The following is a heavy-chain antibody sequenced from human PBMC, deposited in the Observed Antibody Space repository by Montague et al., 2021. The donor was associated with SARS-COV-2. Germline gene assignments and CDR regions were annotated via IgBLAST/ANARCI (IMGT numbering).Heavy chain of an antibody. CDR2: ISGSGSKT. CDR1: GFIFSDYY. J-gene: IGHJ3*02. V-gene: IGHV3-11*01. CDR3: ARDQGGYGTFDI. D-gene: IGHD5-12*01. Sequence: LSLSLSASGFIFSDYYMTWIRQAPGKGLEWVSHISGSGSKTYYADSVKGRFTISRDTANNSVYLQMNFLGAEDTAVYYCARDQGGYGTFDIWGQGTMVTVSS.